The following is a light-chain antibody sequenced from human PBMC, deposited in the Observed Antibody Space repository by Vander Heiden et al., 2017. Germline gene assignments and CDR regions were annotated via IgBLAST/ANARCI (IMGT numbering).Light chain of an antibody. Sequence: QMTQSPSSVSASVGDRVTITCRASQGISSWLAWYQQKPGKASKLLIYAASSLQSGGPSRCSSSGSWTEFTPTISSLQAEDFATYYCQQANSFPRTFGGGTKVEIK. CDR1: QGISSW. V-gene: IGKV1-12*01. CDR2: AAS. J-gene: IGKJ4*01. CDR3: QQANSFPRT.